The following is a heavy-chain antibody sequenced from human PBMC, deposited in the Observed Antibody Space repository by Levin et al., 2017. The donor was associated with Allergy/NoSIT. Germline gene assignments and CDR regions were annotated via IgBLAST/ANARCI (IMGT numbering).Heavy chain of an antibody. V-gene: IGHV6-1*01. CDR3: VRELAVVRFDP. Sequence: SETLSLTCAISGDSVSTINAAWGWIRQSPSRGLEWLGRTYYRSRWYSDYAVSVKSRITINADTAKNEFSLQLSSVTPEDTAIYYCVRELAVVRFDPGAKGPLVGVPS. D-gene: IGHD6-19*01. CDR1: GDSVSTINAA. CDR2: TYYRSRWYS. J-gene: IGHJ5*02.